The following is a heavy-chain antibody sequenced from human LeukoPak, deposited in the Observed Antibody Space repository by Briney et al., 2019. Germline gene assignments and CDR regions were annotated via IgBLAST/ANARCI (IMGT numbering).Heavy chain of an antibody. J-gene: IGHJ4*02. V-gene: IGHV3-30-3*01. CDR2: ISYDGSNK. D-gene: IGHD2-21*02. CDR3: ARHGILAYCGGDCLTAPLDY. Sequence: GGSLRLSCGASGFTFSSYAMHWVRQAPGKGLEWVAVISYDGSNKYYADSVKGRFTISRDNSKNTLYLQMNSLRAEDTAVYYCARHGILAYCGGDCLTAPLDYWGQGTLVTVSS. CDR1: GFTFSSYA.